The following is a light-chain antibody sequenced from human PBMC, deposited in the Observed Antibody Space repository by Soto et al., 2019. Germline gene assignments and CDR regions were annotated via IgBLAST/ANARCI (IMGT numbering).Light chain of an antibody. J-gene: IGKJ4*01. CDR2: WAS. Sequence: DIVMTQSPDSLAVSLGERATINCKSSQSVLYNSNNKNYLAWYQQKPGQPPKLLIYWASTRESGVPDRFSGSGSGTDFTLIISSLQAEDVAVYYCQQYYPPPLTFGGGTKVEIK. CDR3: QQYYPPPLT. CDR1: QSVLYNSNNKNY. V-gene: IGKV4-1*01.